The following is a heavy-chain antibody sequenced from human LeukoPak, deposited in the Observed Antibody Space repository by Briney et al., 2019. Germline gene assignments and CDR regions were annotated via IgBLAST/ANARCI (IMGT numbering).Heavy chain of an antibody. CDR2: IYYSGTT. Sequence: SETLSLTCTVSGGSISSDDYYWSWIRQPPGKGLEWIGYIYYSGTTYFNPSLESRLTMSVDTSKNQFSLKLSSVTAAGTAVYYCARIWDYYGAGPLDYWGQGTLVTVSS. V-gene: IGHV4-30-4*01. J-gene: IGHJ4*02. CDR1: GGSISSDDYY. D-gene: IGHD3-10*01. CDR3: ARIWDYYGAGPLDY.